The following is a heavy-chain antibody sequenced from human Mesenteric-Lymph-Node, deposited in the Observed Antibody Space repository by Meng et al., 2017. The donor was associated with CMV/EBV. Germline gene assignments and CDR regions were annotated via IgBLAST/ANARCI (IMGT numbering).Heavy chain of an antibody. CDR1: GFTFSPYN. CDR2: ISSSSTYI. D-gene: IGHD3-3*01. Sequence: GESLKISCAASGFTFSPYNMNWVRQAPGKGLEWVSSISSSSTYIHYADSVKGRFTISRDNAKNSLYLQMNSLRAEDTAVYYCARDLEWGTYGMDVWGQGTTVTVSS. V-gene: IGHV3-21*01. CDR3: ARDLEWGTYGMDV. J-gene: IGHJ6*02.